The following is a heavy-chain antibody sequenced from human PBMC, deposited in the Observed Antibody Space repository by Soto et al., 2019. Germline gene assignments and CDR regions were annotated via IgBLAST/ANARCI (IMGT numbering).Heavy chain of an antibody. D-gene: IGHD5-18*01. CDR1: GGTFSSYA. CDR3: AREGQLWFQDYYYYGMDV. Sequence: SVKVSCKASGGTFSSYAISWLRQSPGQGLEWMGGIIPIFGTANCAQKFQGRVTITADESTSTAYMELSSLRSEDTAVYYCAREGQLWFQDYYYYGMDVWGQGTTVTVSS. J-gene: IGHJ6*02. V-gene: IGHV1-69*13. CDR2: IIPIFGTA.